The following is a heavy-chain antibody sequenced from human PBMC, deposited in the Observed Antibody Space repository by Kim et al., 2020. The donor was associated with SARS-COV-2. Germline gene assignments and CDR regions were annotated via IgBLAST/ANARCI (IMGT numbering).Heavy chain of an antibody. V-gene: IGHV4-4*07. CDR3: ARGGYSYGYADAWFAWDNWNDGLRYGMGV. CDR1: GGSISSYY. D-gene: IGHD5-18*01. CDR2: IYTSGST. Sequence: SETLSLTCTVSGGSISSYYWSWIRQPAGKGLEWIGRIYTSGSTNYNPSLKSRVTMSVDTSKNQFSLQLSAVTAADTAVYYCARGGYSYGYADAWFAWDNWNDGLRYGMGVWGQGTTVTVSS. J-gene: IGHJ6*02.